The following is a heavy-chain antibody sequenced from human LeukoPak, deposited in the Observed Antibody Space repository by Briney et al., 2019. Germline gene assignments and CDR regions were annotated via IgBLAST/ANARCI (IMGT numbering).Heavy chain of an antibody. CDR1: GYSFTSYW. CDR3: ARLQGTYASGWYHFDS. Sequence: GGSLRLSCKGSGYSFTSYWISWVRQMPGKGLEWMGRIDPSDSYTKFSPSFQGHVTMSADKSISTAFLQWSSLKASDTAMYYCARLQGTYASGWYHFDSWGQGTLVTVSS. D-gene: IGHD6-19*01. V-gene: IGHV5-10-1*01. J-gene: IGHJ4*02. CDR2: IDPSDSYT.